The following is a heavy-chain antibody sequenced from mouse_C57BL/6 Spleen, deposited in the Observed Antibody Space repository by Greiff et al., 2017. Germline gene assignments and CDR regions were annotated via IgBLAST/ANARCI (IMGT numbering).Heavy chain of an antibody. Sequence: QVQLQQPGAELVRPGSSVKLSCKASGYTFTSYWMHWVKQRPIQGLEWIGNIDPSDSETHYNQKFKDKATLTVDKSSSTAYMQRSSLASEASAVYSCARRVATDYFDGWGTGTTVTVSS. CDR1: GYTFTSYW. J-gene: IGHJ1*03. D-gene: IGHD1-1*02. CDR3: ARRVATDYFDG. CDR2: IDPSDSET. V-gene: IGHV1-52*01.